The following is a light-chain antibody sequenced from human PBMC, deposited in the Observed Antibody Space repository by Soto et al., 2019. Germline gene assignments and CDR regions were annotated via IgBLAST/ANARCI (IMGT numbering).Light chain of an antibody. J-gene: IGLJ2*01. Sequence: QSVLTQPPSASGTPGQRVTISCSGSSSNIGSNTVNWYQQLPGTAPKLPIYSNNQRPSGVPDRFSGSKSGTSASLAISGLQSEDDAYYYCAAWDGSLNGRVVFGGGTKVTVL. CDR3: AAWDGSLNGRVV. V-gene: IGLV1-44*01. CDR2: SNN. CDR1: SSNIGSNT.